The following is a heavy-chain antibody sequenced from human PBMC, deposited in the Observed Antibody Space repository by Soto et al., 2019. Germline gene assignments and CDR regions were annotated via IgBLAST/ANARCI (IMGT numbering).Heavy chain of an antibody. D-gene: IGHD2-2*01. CDR2: ISGSGGST. V-gene: IGHV3-23*01. Sequence: GGSLRLSCAASGFTFSSYAMSWVRQASGKGLEWVSAISGSGGSTYYADSVKGRFTISRDNSKNTLYLQMNSLRAEDTAVYYCAKREADIVVVPAARSGNYYYYMDVWGKGTTFTVSS. CDR1: GFTFSSYA. CDR3: AKREADIVVVPAARSGNYYYYMDV. J-gene: IGHJ6*03.